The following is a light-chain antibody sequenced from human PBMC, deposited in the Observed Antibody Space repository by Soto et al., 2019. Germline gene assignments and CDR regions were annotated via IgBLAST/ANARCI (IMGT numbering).Light chain of an antibody. CDR3: QQTYAVPWT. J-gene: IGKJ1*01. V-gene: IGKV1-39*01. CDR2: GAS. Sequence: DIQMTQSPSSLSASIGDRVTITCRASRSVGVDLTWYQQILGKAPKLVIYGASNLQRGVPSRFSGGGSGTDFTFTITSLEVEDSATYYCQQTYAVPWTFGQGTKVEIK. CDR1: RSVGVD.